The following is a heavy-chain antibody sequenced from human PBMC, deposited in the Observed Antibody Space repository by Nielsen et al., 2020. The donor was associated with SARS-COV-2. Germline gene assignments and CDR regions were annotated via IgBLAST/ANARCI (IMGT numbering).Heavy chain of an antibody. CDR2: ISYDGSNK. V-gene: IGHV3-30*18. CDR1: GFTFDDYA. Sequence: GESLKISCAASGFTFDDYAMHWVRQAPGKGLEWVAVISYDGSNKYYADSVKGRFTISRDNSKNTLYLQMNSLRAEDTAVYYCAKVRRIRTVTSPSDYWGQGTLVTVSS. D-gene: IGHD4-17*01. J-gene: IGHJ4*02. CDR3: AKVRRIRTVTSPSDY.